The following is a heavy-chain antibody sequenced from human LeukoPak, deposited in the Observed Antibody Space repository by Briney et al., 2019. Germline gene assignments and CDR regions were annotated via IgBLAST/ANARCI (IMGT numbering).Heavy chain of an antibody. CDR1: GYTFTYYY. Sequence: ASVKVSCKASGYTFTYYYMHWVRQAPGHGLEWMGWINPNSGGTIYAQKFQGTVTMTRDTSISTAYLELSRLTSDDTAVYYCARDGACSSASCQNFDYWGQGTLVTVSS. D-gene: IGHD2-2*01. J-gene: IGHJ4*02. CDR3: ARDGACSSASCQNFDY. CDR2: INPNSGGT. V-gene: IGHV1-2*02.